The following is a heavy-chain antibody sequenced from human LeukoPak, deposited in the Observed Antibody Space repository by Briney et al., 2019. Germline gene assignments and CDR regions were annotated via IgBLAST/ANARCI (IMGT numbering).Heavy chain of an antibody. CDR1: GFTFSNYW. V-gene: IGHV3-7*01. CDR2: IKYDGSEK. Sequence: GGSLRFSCEVSGFTFSNYWMNWVRQAPGKGLEWVASIKYDGSEKSYVDSVKGRFTISRANAKNSLYLQMNSLRAEDTAVYYCARVTGYDSSGYYYVFDYWGQGTLVTVSS. D-gene: IGHD3-22*01. J-gene: IGHJ4*02. CDR3: ARVTGYDSSGYYYVFDY.